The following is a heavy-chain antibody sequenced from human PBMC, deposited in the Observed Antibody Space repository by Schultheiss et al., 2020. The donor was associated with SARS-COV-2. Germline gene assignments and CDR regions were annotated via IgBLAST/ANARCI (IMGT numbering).Heavy chain of an antibody. J-gene: IGHJ6*02. D-gene: IGHD3-3*01. CDR3: ARLQSRPLRFLEWPYYYYYYGMDV. CDR2: INHSGST. Sequence: SQTLSLTCTVSGGSISSSSYYWSWIRQPPGKGLEWIGEINHSGSTYYNPSLKSRVTISVDTSKNQFSLKLSSVTAADTAVYYCARLQSRPLRFLEWPYYYYYYGMDVWGQGTTVTVSS. V-gene: IGHV4-39*01. CDR1: GGSISSSSYY.